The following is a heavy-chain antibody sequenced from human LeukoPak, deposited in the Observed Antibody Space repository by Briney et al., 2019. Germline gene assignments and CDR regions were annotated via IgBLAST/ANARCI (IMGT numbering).Heavy chain of an antibody. D-gene: IGHD3-9*01. CDR2: IYSGGST. CDR1: GFTVSSNY. Sequence: GGSLRLSCAASGFTVSSNYMSWVRQAPAKGLELVSVIYSGGSTYYADSVKGRFTISRDNSKDTLYLQMNSLRAEDTAVYYCARAARPYYDILTGYSALDYWGQGTPVTVSS. J-gene: IGHJ4*02. CDR3: ARAARPYYDILTGYSALDY. V-gene: IGHV3-66*01.